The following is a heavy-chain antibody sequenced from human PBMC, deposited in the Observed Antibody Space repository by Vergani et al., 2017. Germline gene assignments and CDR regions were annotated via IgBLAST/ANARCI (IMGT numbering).Heavy chain of an antibody. CDR3: ALDYYDSSGYYRFAPFDY. D-gene: IGHD3-22*01. CDR2: IIPIFGTA. J-gene: IGHJ4*02. V-gene: IGHV1-69*13. CDR1: GYTLTELS. Sequence: QVQLVQSGAEVKKPGASVKVSCKVSGYTLTELSMHWVRQAPGKGLEWMGGIIPIFGTANYAQKFQGRVTITADESTSTAYMELSSLRSEDTAVYYCALDYYDSSGYYRFAPFDYWGQGTLVTVSS.